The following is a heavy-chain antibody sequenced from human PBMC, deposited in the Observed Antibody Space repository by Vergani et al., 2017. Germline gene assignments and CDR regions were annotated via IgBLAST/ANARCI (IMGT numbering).Heavy chain of an antibody. Sequence: QVQLQESGPGLVKPSETLTLTCDVFDSSIMTKPYWGWFRQSSGKGLEWIGCIHYSGDPHYNSSLKSRISISIVSSSKFSLSLTSVTAADKAIYYCARHRGLGGFFPSSYFYGMDVWGHGTTVTVSS. J-gene: IGHJ6*02. V-gene: IGHV4-38-2*01. CDR1: DSSIMTKPY. CDR2: IHYSGDP. CDR3: ARHRGLGGFFPSSYFYGMDV. D-gene: IGHD3-16*01.